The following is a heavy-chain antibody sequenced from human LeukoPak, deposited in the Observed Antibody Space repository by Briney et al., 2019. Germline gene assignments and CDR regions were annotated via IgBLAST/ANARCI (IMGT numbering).Heavy chain of an antibody. CDR2: IYYSGST. CDR1: GGSISSGGYY. CDR3: ARGYNGYDWDYFDY. J-gene: IGHJ4*02. Sequence: SETLSLTCTVSGGSISSGGYYWSWIRQHPGKGLEWIGYIYYSGSTYYNPSLKSRVTISVDTSKNQFSLKLSSVTAADTAVYYCARGYNGYDWDYFDYWGQGTLVTVSS. V-gene: IGHV4-31*03. D-gene: IGHD5-12*01.